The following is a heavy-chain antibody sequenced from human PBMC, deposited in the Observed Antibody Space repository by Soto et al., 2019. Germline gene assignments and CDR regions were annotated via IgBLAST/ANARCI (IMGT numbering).Heavy chain of an antibody. CDR2: IYYNGIT. Sequence: SETLSLTYTVSGGSISSYYWSWIRQPPGKGLEWIGYIYYNGITNYNPSLKSRVTISVDTPKNQFSLKLNSVTAADTAMYYCARGRGGYYFYDYWGQGALVTVSS. D-gene: IGHD1-26*01. CDR1: GGSISSYY. V-gene: IGHV4-59*01. CDR3: ARGRGGYYFYDY. J-gene: IGHJ4*02.